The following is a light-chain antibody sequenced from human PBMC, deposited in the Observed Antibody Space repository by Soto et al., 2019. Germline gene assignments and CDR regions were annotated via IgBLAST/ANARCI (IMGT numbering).Light chain of an antibody. V-gene: IGKV3-15*01. Sequence: EIVLTQSPGTLSLSPGERVTLSCRASQSVGSDLAWYQQNPGQAPRLLIYGASTRATNVPARFSGCGSGTEFTLTISGLQSEDFALYYCQQYNDWPPITFGQGTRLEI. J-gene: IGKJ5*01. CDR2: GAS. CDR1: QSVGSD. CDR3: QQYNDWPPIT.